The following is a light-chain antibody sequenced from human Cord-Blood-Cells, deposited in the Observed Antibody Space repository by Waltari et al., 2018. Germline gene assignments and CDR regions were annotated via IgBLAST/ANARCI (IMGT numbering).Light chain of an antibody. V-gene: IGKV3-20*01. Sequence: IVLTQSPGTLSLSPGERSTLPCRASQSVSSSYLAWYQQKPGQAPRLLIYGASSSATGIPDRFSGSGSGTDFTLTISRLEPEDFAVYYCQQYGSSPPITFGQGTRLEIK. J-gene: IGKJ5*01. CDR2: GAS. CDR3: QQYGSSPPIT. CDR1: QSVSSSY.